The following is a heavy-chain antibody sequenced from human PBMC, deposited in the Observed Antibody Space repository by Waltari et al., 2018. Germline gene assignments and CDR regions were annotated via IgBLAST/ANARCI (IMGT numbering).Heavy chain of an antibody. Sequence: EVQLVESGGGLVQPGGSLRLSCAASGLILSNHWMSWVRQAPGKGLEWVANIKEDGSEKYYVDAVKGRFTISRDNAKNSLYLQMNSLRADDTAVYYCARDRAAAGVYYYYGMDVWGLGTTVTVSS. J-gene: IGHJ6*02. V-gene: IGHV3-7*03. CDR2: IKEDGSEK. CDR3: ARDRAAAGVYYYYGMDV. CDR1: GLILSNHW. D-gene: IGHD6-13*01.